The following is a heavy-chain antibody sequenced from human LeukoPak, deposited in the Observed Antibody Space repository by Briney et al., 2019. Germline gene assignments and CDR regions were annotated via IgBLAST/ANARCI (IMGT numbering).Heavy chain of an antibody. J-gene: IGHJ4*02. V-gene: IGHV3-23*01. CDR1: GFTFSSYD. CDR3: AKKGQADGYGNPD. CDR2: ISRGVGST. Sequence: RAGGSLRLSCAASGFTFSSYDLSWVRQTPGKGLQCVSAISRGVGSTYYADSVKGRFTISRDNSKNTLYLQMNNLRADDTAVYYWAKKGQADGYGNPDWGQGTLVIVSA. D-gene: IGHD5-24*01.